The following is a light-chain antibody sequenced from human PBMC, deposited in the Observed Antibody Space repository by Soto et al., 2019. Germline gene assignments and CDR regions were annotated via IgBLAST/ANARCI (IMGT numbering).Light chain of an antibody. CDR3: QQRSNWWT. V-gene: IGKV3-11*01. J-gene: IGKJ1*01. Sequence: EIVLTQSPATLSLSPGERATLSCRASQSVSSYLAWYQQKPGQAPRLLIYDASNRATGIPARFSGSGSGTDFTLTISSLEPEDFEFYYCQQRSNWWTFGQGTKVEIK. CDR1: QSVSSY. CDR2: DAS.